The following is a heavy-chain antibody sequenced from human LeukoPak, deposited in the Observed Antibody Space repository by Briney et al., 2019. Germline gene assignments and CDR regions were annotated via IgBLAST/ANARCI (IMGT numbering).Heavy chain of an antibody. CDR2: SNPGGGAT. V-gene: IGHV1-46*01. Sequence: ASVKVSCKASGDTFINDYIHWVRQAPGQGLEWVGVSNPGGGATTYAQKFQGRVTMTRDMSTSTVYMELRSLRSADTAVYYCARGNDGWPRYYYYFMDVWGKGTTVTVSS. CDR3: ARGNDGWPRYYYYFMDV. CDR1: GDTFINDY. D-gene: IGHD1-1*01. J-gene: IGHJ6*03.